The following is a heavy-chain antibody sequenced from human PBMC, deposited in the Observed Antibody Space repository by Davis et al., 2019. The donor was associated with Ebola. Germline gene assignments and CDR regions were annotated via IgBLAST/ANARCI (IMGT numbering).Heavy chain of an antibody. D-gene: IGHD5/OR15-5a*01. V-gene: IGHV3-23*01. CDR1: GFTVSSNY. CDR3: ARDWVYCFDI. Sequence: PGGSLRLSCAASGFTVSSNYMSWVRQAPGKGLEWVSTISGSGGSTYYADSVKGRFTVSRDNAKNAVYLQMNSLRDEDTAVYYCARDWVYCFDIWGQGTMVTVSS. CDR2: ISGSGGST. J-gene: IGHJ3*02.